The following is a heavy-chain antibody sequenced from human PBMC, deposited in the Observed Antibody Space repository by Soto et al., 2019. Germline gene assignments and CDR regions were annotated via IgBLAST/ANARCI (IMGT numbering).Heavy chain of an antibody. Sequence: QMQLGQSGPEVKKPGTPGKVSCKASGFTFTSSAVQGVRQPRGQRLGWIGWIVVGSGNTKHAQTFQERVTITRDMSTSTAYMELSSLRSEDTAVYYCAAVRGYSGYDYGGTFDYWGQGTLVTVSS. V-gene: IGHV1-58*01. CDR2: IVVGSGNT. CDR3: AAVRGYSGYDYGGTFDY. J-gene: IGHJ4*02. D-gene: IGHD5-12*01. CDR1: GFTFTSSA.